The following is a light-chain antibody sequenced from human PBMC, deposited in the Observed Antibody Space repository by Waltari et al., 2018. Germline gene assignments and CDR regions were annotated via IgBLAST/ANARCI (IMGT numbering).Light chain of an antibody. J-gene: IGKJ4*01. CDR2: GAS. CDR1: QSVSSSY. Sequence: EIVLTQSPGTLSLSPGERATLSCRASQSVSSSYLAWYQQKPGQAARLLIYGASSRATGIPDRFSVSGSGTDFTLTISRLEPEDFAVYYCQQYGSSLTCGGGTKVEIK. V-gene: IGKV3-20*01. CDR3: QQYGSSLT.